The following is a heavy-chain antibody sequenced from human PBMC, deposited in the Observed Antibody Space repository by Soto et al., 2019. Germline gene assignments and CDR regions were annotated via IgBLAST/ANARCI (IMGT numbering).Heavy chain of an antibody. CDR1: GYTFTSYD. J-gene: IGHJ6*02. V-gene: IGHV1-8*01. D-gene: IGHD3-3*01. CDR3: ARIDRDYDFWSGYFYYYGMDV. Sequence: QVQLVQSGAEVKKPGASVKVSCKASGYTFTSYDINWVRQATGQGLEWMGWMNPNSGNTGYAQKFQGRVTMTRNTSISTAYMELSSLRSEDTALYYCARIDRDYDFWSGYFYYYGMDVWGQGTTVTVSS. CDR2: MNPNSGNT.